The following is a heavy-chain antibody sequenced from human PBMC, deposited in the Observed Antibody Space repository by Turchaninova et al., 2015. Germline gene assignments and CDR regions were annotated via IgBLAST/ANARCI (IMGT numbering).Heavy chain of an antibody. CDR2: ISSSSSYI. J-gene: IGHJ4*02. Sequence: GLVKPGGSLRLSCAASGFTFSSYSMNWVRQAPGKGLEWVSSISSSSSYIYYADSVKGRFTISRDNAKNSLYLQMNSLRAEDTAVYYCAREGIAAAGGKGDYWGQGTLVTVSS. CDR1: GFTFSSYS. V-gene: IGHV3-21*01. CDR3: AREGIAAAGGKGDY. D-gene: IGHD6-13*01.